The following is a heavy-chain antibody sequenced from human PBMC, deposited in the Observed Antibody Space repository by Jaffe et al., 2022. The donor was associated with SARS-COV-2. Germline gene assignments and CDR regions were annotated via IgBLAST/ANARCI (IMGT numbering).Heavy chain of an antibody. CDR3: ARDNWGPDY. Sequence: EVQLVESGGGLVQPGGSLRLSCGASGFTFSSFWMLWVRQAPGRGLELVSNIKRDGSEKYYVDSVKGRFTISRDNAKNSLYLQMNSLRAEDTGVYYCARDNWGPDYWGQGTLVTVSS. D-gene: IGHD7-27*01. CDR2: IKRDGSEK. V-gene: IGHV3-7*01. J-gene: IGHJ4*02. CDR1: GFTFSSFW.